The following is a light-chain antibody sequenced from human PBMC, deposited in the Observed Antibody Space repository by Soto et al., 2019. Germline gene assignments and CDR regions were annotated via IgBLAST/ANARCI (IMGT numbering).Light chain of an antibody. CDR2: LNSDGSH. V-gene: IGLV4-69*01. J-gene: IGLJ2*01. CDR3: QTWGTGIVV. Sequence: QPVLTQSPSASASLGASVKLTCTLSSGHSSYVIAWHQQQPEEGPRYLMKLNSDGSHTKGDGIPDRFLGSSSGAERYLTISSLQSEDEADYYCQTWGTGIVVFGGGTKLTVL. CDR1: SGHSSYV.